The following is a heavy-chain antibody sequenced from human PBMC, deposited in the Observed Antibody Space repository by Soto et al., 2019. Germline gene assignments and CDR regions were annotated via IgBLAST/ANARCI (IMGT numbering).Heavy chain of an antibody. J-gene: IGHJ6*02. CDR2: IYYSGST. CDR1: GGSISSYY. D-gene: IGHD3-22*01. V-gene: IGHV4-59*01. CDR3: ARDRLGYYYDSSGYSFSYYYYGMDV. Sequence: PSETLSLTCTVSGGSISSYYWSWIRQPPGKGLEWIGYIYYSGSTNYNPSLKSRVTISVDTSKNQFSLKLSSVTAADTAVYYCARDRLGYYYDSSGYSFSYYYYGMDVWGQGTTVTAP.